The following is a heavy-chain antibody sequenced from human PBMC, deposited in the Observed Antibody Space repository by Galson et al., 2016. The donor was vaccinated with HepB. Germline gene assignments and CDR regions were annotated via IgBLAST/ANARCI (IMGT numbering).Heavy chain of an antibody. CDR2: ISGGGGST. CDR1: GFTFIDYA. CDR3: AKDRYCGGGACSWSYFDL. V-gene: IGHV3-23*01. J-gene: IGHJ4*02. D-gene: IGHD2-15*01. Sequence: SLRLSCAVSGFTFIDYAMSWLRQAPGKGLEWVSGISGGGGSTYYADSVKGRLTISRDNPKNMVYLQIHSLRVEDTAVYFCAKDRYCGGGACSWSYFDLWGPGIQVTVSS.